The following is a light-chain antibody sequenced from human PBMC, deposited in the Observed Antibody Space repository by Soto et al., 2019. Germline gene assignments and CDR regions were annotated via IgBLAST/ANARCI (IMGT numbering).Light chain of an antibody. CDR1: SSNIAGNI. V-gene: IGLV1-44*01. Sequence: QSVLTQPPSASGTPGQRVTISCSGSSSNIAGNIVTWYQQLPGTAPKLLIYGNHQRPSGVPDRFSGSKSGTSASLAISGLQSEDEADYYCAAWDDSLSGHVVFGGGTKLTVL. J-gene: IGLJ2*01. CDR3: AAWDDSLSGHVV. CDR2: GNH.